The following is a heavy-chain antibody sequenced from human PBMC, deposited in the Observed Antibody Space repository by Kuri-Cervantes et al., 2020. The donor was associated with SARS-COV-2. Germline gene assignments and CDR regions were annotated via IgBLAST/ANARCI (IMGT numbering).Heavy chain of an antibody. J-gene: IGHJ5*02. CDR2: ITHRGNT. CDR3: ARHSDILTGTNWFDP. D-gene: IGHD3-9*01. Sequence: SETLSLTCAVYGGSFSDYSWSWIRQSPGKGLEWIGEITHRGNTNYNPSLMSRVTISVDTSKNQFSLKLSSVTAADTAVYYCARHSDILTGTNWFDPWGQGTLVTVSS. CDR1: GGSFSDYS. V-gene: IGHV4-34*01.